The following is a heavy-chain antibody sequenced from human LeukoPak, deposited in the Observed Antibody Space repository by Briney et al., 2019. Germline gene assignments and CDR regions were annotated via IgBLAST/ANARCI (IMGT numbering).Heavy chain of an antibody. D-gene: IGHD6-19*01. V-gene: IGHV3-21*01. CDR3: ARVVGVAGNQD. CDR2: ISSSSSYI. J-gene: IGHJ1*01. CDR1: GFTFSSYS. Sequence: GGSLRLSCAASGFTFSSYSMNWVRQAPGKGLEWVSSISSSSSYIYYADSVKGRFTISRDNAKNSLYLQMNSLRAEDTAVYYCARVVGVAGNQDWGQGTLVTVSS.